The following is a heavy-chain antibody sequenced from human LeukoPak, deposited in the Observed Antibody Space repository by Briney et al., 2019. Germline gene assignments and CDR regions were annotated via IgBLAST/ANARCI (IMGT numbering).Heavy chain of an antibody. V-gene: IGHV4-4*07. J-gene: IGHJ5*02. Sequence: SETLSLTCTVSGGSISSYYWSWIRQPAGKGLEWIGRIYTSGSTNYNPSLKSRVTMSVDTSKNQFSLKLSSGTAADTAVYYCARTLDWGQWFDPWGQGTLVTVSS. CDR2: IYTSGST. CDR1: GGSISSYY. D-gene: IGHD3/OR15-3a*01. CDR3: ARTLDWGQWFDP.